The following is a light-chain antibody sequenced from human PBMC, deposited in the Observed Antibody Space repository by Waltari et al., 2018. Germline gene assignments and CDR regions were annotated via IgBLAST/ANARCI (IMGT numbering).Light chain of an antibody. J-gene: IGLJ2*01. CDR2: EVD. V-gene: IGLV2-8*01. CDR3: SSYAGSNKLI. Sequence: QSALTQPPSASGSPGPTVIISCPGPSSDIGAYQYVSWYQQIPGRAPALIIYEVDRRPPGVPDRFSGSKSGNTASLTVSGLQTEDEGDYYCSSYAGSNKLIFGGVTKLTVL. CDR1: SSDIGAYQY.